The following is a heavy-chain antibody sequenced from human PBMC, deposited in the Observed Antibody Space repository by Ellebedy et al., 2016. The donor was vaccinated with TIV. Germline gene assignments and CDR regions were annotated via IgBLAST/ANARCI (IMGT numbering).Heavy chain of an antibody. V-gene: IGHV3-21*01. CDR3: ARGGGCFGDSCYYADF. J-gene: IGHJ4*02. Sequence: GESLKISCAASGFIFSHYSMNWVRQAPGKGLEWVSYISRSSSNTYYGDSAKGRFTISRDDAKNSLYLQMNSLRAEDTAVYYCARGGGCFGDSCYYADFWGQGTLVTVSS. D-gene: IGHD2-21*01. CDR2: ISRSSSNT. CDR1: GFIFSHYS.